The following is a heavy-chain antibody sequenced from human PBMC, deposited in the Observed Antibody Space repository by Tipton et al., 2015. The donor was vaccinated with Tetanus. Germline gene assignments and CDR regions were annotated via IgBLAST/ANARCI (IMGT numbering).Heavy chain of an antibody. J-gene: IGHJ4*02. V-gene: IGHV4-34*01. CDR3: ARQEPPRRFFYDSTGSSG. CDR2: INHRGGT. CDR1: GGSFSGFY. D-gene: IGHD3-22*01. Sequence: TLSLTCAVSGGSFSGFYWSWIRQPPGKGLEWIGEINHRGGTSYNPSLKSRVTISVDTSKNQFSLRLTSVTAADTAVYYCARQEPPRRFFYDSTGSSGWGQGTLVIVSS.